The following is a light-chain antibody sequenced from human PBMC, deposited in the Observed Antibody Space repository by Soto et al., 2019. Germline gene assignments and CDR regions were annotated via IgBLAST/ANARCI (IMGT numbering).Light chain of an antibody. CDR1: SSDVGAYNY. CDR3: SSYTGSSTVV. J-gene: IGLJ2*01. V-gene: IGLV2-14*01. CDR2: EVS. Sequence: QSALTQPASVSGSPGQSITISCTGTSSDVGAYNYVSWYQQHPGKAPKLMIYEVSDRPSGVSNRFSGSKSGNTASLTISGLQTEDEADYYCSSYTGSSTVVFGGGTKLTVL.